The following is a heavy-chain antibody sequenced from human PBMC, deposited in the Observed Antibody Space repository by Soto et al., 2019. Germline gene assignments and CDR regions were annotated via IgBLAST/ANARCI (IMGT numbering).Heavy chain of an antibody. CDR2: ISWNSGSI. D-gene: IGHD3-3*01. CDR1: GFTFDDYA. J-gene: IGHJ3*02. CDR3: ASYDFWSGYAFDI. Sequence: GGSLRLSCAASGFTFDDYAMHWVRQAPGKGLEWVSGISWNSGSIGYADSVKGRFTISRDNAKNSLYLQMNSLRAEDTALYYCASYDFWSGYAFDIWGQGTMVTVSS. V-gene: IGHV3-9*01.